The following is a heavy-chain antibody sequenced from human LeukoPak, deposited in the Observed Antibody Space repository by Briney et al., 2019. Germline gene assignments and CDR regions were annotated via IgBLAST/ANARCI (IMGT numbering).Heavy chain of an antibody. CDR3: ASGYLVSYGMDV. Sequence: SVKVSCKASRGTFSSYAISWVRQAPGQGLEWMGRIIPILGIANYAQKFQGRVTITADKSTSTAYMELSSLRSEDTAVYYCASGYLVSYGMDVWGQGTTVTVSS. CDR2: IIPILGIA. V-gene: IGHV1-69*04. CDR1: RGTFSSYA. J-gene: IGHJ6*02. D-gene: IGHD5-18*01.